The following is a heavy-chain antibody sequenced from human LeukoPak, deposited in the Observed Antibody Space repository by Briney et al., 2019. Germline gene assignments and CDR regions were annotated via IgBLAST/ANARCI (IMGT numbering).Heavy chain of an antibody. CDR3: AGSTMGARRKYDY. CDR2: LNPNSGNT. J-gene: IGHJ4*02. V-gene: IGHV1-8*01. CDR1: RDTFTIYD. Sequence: ASVKVSCKASRDTFTIYDVNWVRQATGQGLEWMGWLNPNSGNTGYVQKFQGRVTMTMNTSISTAYMELTSLTSEDTAVYYCAGSTMGARRKYDYWGQGTLVTVSS. D-gene: IGHD1-26*01.